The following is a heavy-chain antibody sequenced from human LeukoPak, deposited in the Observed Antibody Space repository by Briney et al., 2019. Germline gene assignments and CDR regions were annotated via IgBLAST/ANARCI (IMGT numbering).Heavy chain of an antibody. CDR1: GFTFNNYA. Sequence: GGSLRLSCVVSGFTFNNYAVIWVRQAPGKGLEWVSAISGSGGSTYYADSVKGRFTISRDNSKNTLYVQINSLRAEDTAVYYCAKAGYCSSTSCLQGLYVYLGEGTLVTVSS. CDR2: ISGSGGST. J-gene: IGHJ4*02. D-gene: IGHD2-2*01. CDR3: AKAGYCSSTSCLQGLYVY. V-gene: IGHV3-23*01.